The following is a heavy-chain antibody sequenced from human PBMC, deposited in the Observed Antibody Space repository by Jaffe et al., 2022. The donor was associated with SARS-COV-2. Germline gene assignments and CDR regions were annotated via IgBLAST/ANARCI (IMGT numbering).Heavy chain of an antibody. CDR3: ARDLITGTEWYYGMDV. D-gene: IGHD1-20*01. CDR1: GYTFTSYY. J-gene: IGHJ6*02. Sequence: QVQLVQSGAEVKKPGASVKVSCKASGYTFTSYYMHWVRQAPGQGLEWMGIINPSGGSTSYAQKFQGRVTMTRDTSTSTVYMELSSLRSEDTAVYYCARDLITGTEWYYGMDVWGQGTTVTVSS. V-gene: IGHV1-46*01. CDR2: INPSGGST.